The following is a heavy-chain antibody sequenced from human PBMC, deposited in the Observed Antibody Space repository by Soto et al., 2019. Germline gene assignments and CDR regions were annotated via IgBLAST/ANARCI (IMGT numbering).Heavy chain of an antibody. J-gene: IGHJ6*03. V-gene: IGHV3-48*01. CDR1: GFTFSSYS. CDR3: AKDTARPYYYYMDV. CDR2: ISSSSSTI. Sequence: EVQLVESGGGLVQPGGSLRLSCAASGFTFSSYSMNWVRQAPGKGLEWVSYISSSSSTIYYADSVKGRFTISRDTAKNSLYLQMNSLRAEDTAVYYCAKDTARPYYYYMDVRGKATTVTVSS. D-gene: IGHD5-18*01.